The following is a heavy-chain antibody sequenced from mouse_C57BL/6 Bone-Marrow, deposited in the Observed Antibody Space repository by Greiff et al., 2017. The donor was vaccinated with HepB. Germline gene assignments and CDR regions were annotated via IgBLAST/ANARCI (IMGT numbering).Heavy chain of an antibody. Sequence: VQLQQPGAELVMPGASVKLSCKASGYTFTSYWMHWVKQRPGQGLEWIGEIDPSDSYTNYNQEFKGKSTLTVDKSSSTAYMQLSRLTSEDSAVYYGARDSNSYFDYWGQGTTLTVSS. CDR3: ARDSNSYFDY. CDR2: IDPSDSYT. D-gene: IGHD2-5*01. V-gene: IGHV1-69*01. CDR1: GYTFTSYW. J-gene: IGHJ2*01.